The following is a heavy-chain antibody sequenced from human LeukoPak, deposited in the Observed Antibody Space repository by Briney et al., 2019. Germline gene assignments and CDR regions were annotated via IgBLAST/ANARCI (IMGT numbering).Heavy chain of an antibody. CDR3: ARVVRGVVTSNWFDP. CDR1: GDSLNTYY. D-gene: IGHD2-21*02. Sequence: SETLSLTCTVSGDSLNTYYWTWIRQTPGKELEWIGFVAPSGTSNYNPSLKSRVVISIDTSKNQFSLALTSVTPADTAVYYCARVVRGVVTSNWFDPWGQGTLVSVSS. V-gene: IGHV4-59*01. J-gene: IGHJ5*02. CDR2: VAPSGTS.